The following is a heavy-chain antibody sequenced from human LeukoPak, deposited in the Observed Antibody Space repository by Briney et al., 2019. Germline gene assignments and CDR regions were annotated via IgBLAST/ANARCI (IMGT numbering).Heavy chain of an antibody. CDR1: GFSFSYYA. V-gene: IGHV3-23*01. Sequence: PGGSLRLSCAASGFSFSYYAMSWVRQAPEKGLEWVPGMSGSGATAYYADSVKGRFTISRDNSDNTVYLQMSNLSAEDTAVYYCAKDNAQWPRVFDYWGQGTLVTVST. D-gene: IGHD6-19*01. CDR3: AKDNAQWPRVFDY. J-gene: IGHJ4*02. CDR2: MSGSGATA.